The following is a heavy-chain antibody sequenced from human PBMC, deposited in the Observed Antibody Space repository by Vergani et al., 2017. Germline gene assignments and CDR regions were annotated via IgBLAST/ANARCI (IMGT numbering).Heavy chain of an antibody. J-gene: IGHJ6*03. Sequence: QVQLQQWGGGLLKPSETLSLTCVVNGGSFTSYHWTWIRQSPGEGLEWVGDIDHTGRPDYNPSLKSRLTMSVDKSRNQFSLTLNSVTATDTAIYFCARVNTETNCHLYYHYYMDVWGQGTAVTVS. CDR1: GGSFTSYH. CDR2: IDHTGRP. V-gene: IGHV4-34*01. D-gene: IGHD4-11*01. CDR3: ARVNTETNCHLYYHYYMDV.